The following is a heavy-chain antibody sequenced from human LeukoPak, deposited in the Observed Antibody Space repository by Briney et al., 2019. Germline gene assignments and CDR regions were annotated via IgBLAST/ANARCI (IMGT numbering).Heavy chain of an antibody. J-gene: IGHJ4*02. CDR2: INAGNCNT. Sequence: SSVKVSCKASGYTFPSYALHWVRQAPGQRLEWMGWINAGNCNTKYSQKFQGRVTITRDTSASTAYMELSSLRSEDTAVYYCAREYSSSWYEPYFDYWGQGTLVTVSS. V-gene: IGHV1-3*01. D-gene: IGHD6-13*01. CDR1: GYTFPSYA. CDR3: AREYSSSWYEPYFDY.